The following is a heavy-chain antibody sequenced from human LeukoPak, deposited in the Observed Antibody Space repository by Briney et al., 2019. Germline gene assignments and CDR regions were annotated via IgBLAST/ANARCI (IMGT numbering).Heavy chain of an antibody. D-gene: IGHD2-21*02. Sequence: KPSETLSLTCAVYGGSFSGYYWSWIRQPPGKGLEWIGEINHSGSTNYNPSLKSRVTISVDTSKNQFSLKLSSVTAADTAVYYCASFCGGDCPQYYFDYWGQGTLVTVSS. CDR1: GGSFSGYY. V-gene: IGHV4-34*01. CDR2: INHSGST. CDR3: ASFCGGDCPQYYFDY. J-gene: IGHJ4*02.